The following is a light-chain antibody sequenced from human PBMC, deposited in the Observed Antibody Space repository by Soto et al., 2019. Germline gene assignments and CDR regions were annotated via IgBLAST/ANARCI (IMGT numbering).Light chain of an antibody. CDR3: CSYAGSSTFYV. Sequence: QSVLTQPASVSGSPGQSITISCTGTSSDVGSYNLVSWYQQHPGKAPKLMIYEGSKRPSGVSNRFSGSKSGNTASLTISGLQAEDEADYYCCSYAGSSTFYVFGTGTTLTVL. J-gene: IGLJ1*01. V-gene: IGLV2-23*03. CDR2: EGS. CDR1: SSDVGSYNL.